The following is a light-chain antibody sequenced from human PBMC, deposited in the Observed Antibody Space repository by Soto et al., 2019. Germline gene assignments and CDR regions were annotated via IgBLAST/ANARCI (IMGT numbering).Light chain of an antibody. Sequence: QSVLTQPPSVSDAPRQRVTISCSGSSSNIGNNAVNWYQQLPGKAPKLLMFYDNLLPSGVSDRFSGSKSGTSASLAISGLQSEDEADYYCAAWDDSLNGDVFGTGTKVTVL. CDR3: AAWDDSLNGDV. CDR1: SSNIGNNA. J-gene: IGLJ1*01. V-gene: IGLV1-36*01. CDR2: YDN.